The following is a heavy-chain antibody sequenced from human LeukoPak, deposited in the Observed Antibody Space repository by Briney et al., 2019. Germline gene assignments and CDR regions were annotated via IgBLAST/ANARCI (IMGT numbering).Heavy chain of an antibody. CDR1: GFTFSSYS. CDR3: AKSPDYASGRVTGFDY. V-gene: IGHV3-23*01. D-gene: IGHD3-10*01. J-gene: IGHJ4*02. CDR2: ISGSGDTT. Sequence: GGSLRLSCVASGFTFSSYSMNWVRQAPGKGLEWVSSISGSGDTTFYADSVKGRFTISRDKSKYTLYLQMNSLRAEDTAVYYCAKSPDYASGRVTGFDYWGPGTLVTVSS.